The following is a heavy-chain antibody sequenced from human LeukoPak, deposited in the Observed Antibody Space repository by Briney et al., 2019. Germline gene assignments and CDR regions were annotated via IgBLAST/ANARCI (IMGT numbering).Heavy chain of an antibody. CDR1: EFTYSSYW. V-gene: IGHV4-34*01. D-gene: IGHD6-19*01. CDR3: ARGGSARGRYSSGWYSYYYGMDV. Sequence: PGGSLRLSCTASEFTYSSYWMSWVRQAPGKGLEWIGEINHSGSTNYNPSLKSRVTISVDTSKNQFSLKLSSVTAADTAVYYCARGGSARGRYSSGWYSYYYGMDVWGQGTTVTVSS. CDR2: INHSGST. J-gene: IGHJ6*02.